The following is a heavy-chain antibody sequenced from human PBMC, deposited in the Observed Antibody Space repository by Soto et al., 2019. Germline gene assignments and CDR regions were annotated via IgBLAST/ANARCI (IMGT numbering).Heavy chain of an antibody. J-gene: IGHJ3*02. D-gene: IGHD6-19*01. V-gene: IGHV3-23*01. Sequence: GGSLRLSCAASGFTFSSYAMSWVRQAPGKGLEWVSAISGSGGTTYYADSEKGRFTFSRDNSKNTLYLQMNSLRAEDTAVYYCAKTANGWFSAFDIWGQGTMVTVSS. CDR2: ISGSGGTT. CDR3: AKTANGWFSAFDI. CDR1: GFTFSSYA.